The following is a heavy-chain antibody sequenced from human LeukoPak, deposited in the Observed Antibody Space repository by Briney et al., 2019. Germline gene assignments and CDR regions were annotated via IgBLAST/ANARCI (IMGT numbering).Heavy chain of an antibody. V-gene: IGHV1-2*02. CDR3: ARLYCGGDCLNDAFDI. CDR2: INPNSGGT. J-gene: IGHJ3*02. D-gene: IGHD2-21*02. Sequence: ASVKVSCKASGYTFTGYYMHWVRQAPGQGLEWMGWINPNSGGTNYAQKFQGRVTMTGDTSISTAYMELSRLRSDDTAVYYCARLYCGGDCLNDAFDIWGQGTMVTVSS. CDR1: GYTFTGYY.